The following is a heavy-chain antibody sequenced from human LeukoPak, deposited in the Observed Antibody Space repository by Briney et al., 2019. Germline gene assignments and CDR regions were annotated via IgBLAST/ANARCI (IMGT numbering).Heavy chain of an antibody. Sequence: GGSLRLSCSASGFTFSNYWMSWVRQAPGRGLEWVSGFSGSGGTTYYADSVKGRFTISRDNSKNTLYLQMNSLRAEDTAVYYCANGNRCTSPNCLGYYYFYMDVWGKGTTVTVSS. V-gene: IGHV3-23*01. CDR2: FSGSGGTT. J-gene: IGHJ6*03. D-gene: IGHD2-8*01. CDR3: ANGNRCTSPNCLGYYYFYMDV. CDR1: GFTFSNYW.